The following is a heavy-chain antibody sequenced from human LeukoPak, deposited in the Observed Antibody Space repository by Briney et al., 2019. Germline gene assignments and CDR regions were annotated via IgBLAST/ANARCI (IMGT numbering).Heavy chain of an antibody. CDR1: GFTFSSYG. Sequence: GGSLRLSCAVSGFTFSSYGMHWVRQAPGKGLEWVAFIRYDGNNKYYADSVKGRFTISRDNSKNTVYLQMNSLRAEDTAMYYCAKDWCGDCYWVGYWGQGTLVTVSS. V-gene: IGHV3-30*02. CDR3: AKDWCGDCYWVGY. J-gene: IGHJ4*02. D-gene: IGHD2-21*02. CDR2: IRYDGNNK.